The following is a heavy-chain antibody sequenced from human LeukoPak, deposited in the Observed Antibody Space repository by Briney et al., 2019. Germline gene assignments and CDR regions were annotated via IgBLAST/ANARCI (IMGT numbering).Heavy chain of an antibody. CDR3: ARGGSGCFDL. CDR2: VHSGGSSR. Sequence: GGSLRLSCAASGIALSDAWVNWVRQVPGKGLEWVSHVHSGGSSRSYADSVKGRFTISRDNAKNTVDLQMHSLRAEDTAMYYCARGGSGCFDLWGQGTMVTVSS. CDR1: GIALSDAW. D-gene: IGHD1-26*01. J-gene: IGHJ3*01. V-gene: IGHV3-74*01.